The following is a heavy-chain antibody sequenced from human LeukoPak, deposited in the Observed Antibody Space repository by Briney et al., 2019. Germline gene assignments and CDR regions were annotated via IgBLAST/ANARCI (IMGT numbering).Heavy chain of an antibody. D-gene: IGHD5-24*01. J-gene: IGHJ4*02. CDR2: IYYTGSR. V-gene: IGHV4-4*02. Sequence: GSLRLSCAASGFTFSSYSMNWDRQSPGKGLEWIGEIYYTGSRNYNPSLKSRVAMSVDTSKNQFSLELTSVTAADTAVYYCARGRRDGYKRPLDYWGQGTLVTVSS. CDR3: ARGRRDGYKRPLDY. CDR1: GFTFSSYS.